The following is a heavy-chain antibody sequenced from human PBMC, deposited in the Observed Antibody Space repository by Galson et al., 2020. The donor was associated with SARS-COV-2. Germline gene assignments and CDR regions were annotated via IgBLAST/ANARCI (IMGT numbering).Heavy chain of an antibody. J-gene: IGHJ4*02. CDR1: GYTFTGYY. CDR3: ARLNWNAGGVYY. CDR2: INPNSGRT. Sequence: ASVTVSCQASGYTFTGYYMHWVRQAPGQGLEWTGWINPNSGRTNYAQKSQGRVTMTRDTFISTAYMDLSRLRSDDTAVYYCARLNWNAGGVYYWGQGTLVTVSA. D-gene: IGHD1-1*01. V-gene: IGHV1-2*02.